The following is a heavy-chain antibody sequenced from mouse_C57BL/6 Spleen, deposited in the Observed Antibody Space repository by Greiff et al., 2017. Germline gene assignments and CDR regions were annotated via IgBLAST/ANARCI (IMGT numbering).Heavy chain of an antibody. Sequence: VQLKQSGPELVKPGASVKMSCKASGYTFTDYNMHWVKQSHGKSLEWIGYINPNNGGTSYNQKFKGKATLTVNKSSNTAYMELRGLKSEDSAVYCCTRERATTVLFDYWGQGTTITVSS. V-gene: IGHV1-22*01. D-gene: IGHD1-1*01. J-gene: IGHJ2*01. CDR1: GYTFTDYN. CDR3: TRERATTVLFDY. CDR2: INPNNGGT.